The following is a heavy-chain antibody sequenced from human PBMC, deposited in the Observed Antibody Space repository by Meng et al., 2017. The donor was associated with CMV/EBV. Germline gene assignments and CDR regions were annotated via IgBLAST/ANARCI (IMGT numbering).Heavy chain of an antibody. CDR3: ARDAYYDFWSGYINWFDP. J-gene: IGHJ5*02. Sequence: FTSYYMHWVRQAPGQGLEWMGIINPSGGSTSYEQKCQGRVTMTRDTSTSTVYMELSSLRSEDTAVYYCARDAYYDFWSGYINWFDPWGQGTLVTVSS. CDR2: INPSGGST. V-gene: IGHV1-46*01. D-gene: IGHD3-3*01. CDR1: FTSYY.